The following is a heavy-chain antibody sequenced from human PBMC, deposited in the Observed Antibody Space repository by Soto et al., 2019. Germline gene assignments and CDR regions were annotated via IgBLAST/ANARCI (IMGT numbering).Heavy chain of an antibody. CDR3: ARVISVKSLVYGDASDKCSFDS. Sequence: QVQLQQWGAGLLKPSETLSLTCAVYGGSFSGYYWTWIRPPPGKGLEWIGEINHSGSTNYTSSLKSPVTIPVDTTKSQFSLKLRSVTAADTAVYYCARVISVKSLVYGDASDKCSFDSWGRGTLVTVSS. CDR1: GGSFSGYY. V-gene: IGHV4-34*01. CDR2: INHSGST. J-gene: IGHJ4*02. D-gene: IGHD2-8*02.